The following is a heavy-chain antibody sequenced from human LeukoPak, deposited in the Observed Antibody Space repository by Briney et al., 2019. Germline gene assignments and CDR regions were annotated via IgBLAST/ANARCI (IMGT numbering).Heavy chain of an antibody. Sequence: GGSLRLSCAASGFTFSSYAMSWVRQAPGKGLEWVSAISGSGGSTYYADSVKGRFPISRDNSKNALYLQMNSLRAEDTAVYYCAKDLYCSSTSCSLFDYWGQGTLVTVSS. CDR3: AKDLYCSSTSCSLFDY. J-gene: IGHJ4*02. D-gene: IGHD2-2*01. CDR1: GFTFSSYA. V-gene: IGHV3-23*01. CDR2: ISGSGGST.